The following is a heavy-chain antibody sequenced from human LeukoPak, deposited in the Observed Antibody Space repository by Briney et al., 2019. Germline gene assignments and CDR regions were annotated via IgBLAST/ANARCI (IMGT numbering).Heavy chain of an antibody. CDR1: GFTFSSYA. V-gene: IGHV3-48*03. CDR2: ISSSGSPI. CDR3: ARDKRLSGSSTDDAFDI. D-gene: IGHD1-26*01. J-gene: IGHJ3*02. Sequence: TGESLRLSCAASGFTFSSYAMNWVRQAPGKGLEWVSYISSSGSPIYYADSVKGRFTISRDNAKNSLFLQMSGLRAEDTAVYYCARDKRLSGSSTDDAFDIWGQGTVVTVSS.